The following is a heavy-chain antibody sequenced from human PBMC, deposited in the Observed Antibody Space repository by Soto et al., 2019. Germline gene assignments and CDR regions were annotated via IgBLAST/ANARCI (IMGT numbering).Heavy chain of an antibody. D-gene: IGHD7-27*01. V-gene: IGHV1-46*01. CDR3: AKEVLGLNPYYYYGMDV. Sequence: ASVKVSCKASGYIFTRYYMHWVRQAPGQGLEWMGIINPSGGSTSYAQKFQGRVTMTRDTSTRTVYMELSSLRYEDTAVYYCAKEVLGLNPYYYYGMDVWGQGTTVTVSS. J-gene: IGHJ6*02. CDR1: GYIFTRYY. CDR2: INPSGGST.